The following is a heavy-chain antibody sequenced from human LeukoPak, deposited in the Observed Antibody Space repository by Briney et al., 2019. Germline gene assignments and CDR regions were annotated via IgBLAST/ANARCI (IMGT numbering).Heavy chain of an antibody. CDR1: GGSISSYY. CDR2: ISYSGST. J-gene: IGHJ4*02. CDR3: ARHDCSGATCYLPPHY. V-gene: IGHV4-59*08. D-gene: IGHD2-15*01. Sequence: PSETLSLTCTVSGGSISSYYWSWIRQPPGKGLERIGYISYSGSTNYNPSLKSRVTISVDTSKNQFSLKLSSVTAADTAVYYCARHDCSGATCYLPPHYWGQGTLVTVSS.